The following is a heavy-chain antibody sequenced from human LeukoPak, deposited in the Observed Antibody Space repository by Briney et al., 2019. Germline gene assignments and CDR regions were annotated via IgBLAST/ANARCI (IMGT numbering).Heavy chain of an antibody. CDR1: GXSXXXXXY. CDR3: ARVRYNYGDSDY. V-gene: IGHV4-38-2*02. D-gene: IGHD5-18*01. Sequence: GXSXXXXXYWXWIRPPPGKGLEWIGTIYHNGNTYYNPSLKSRVTISVDTSKNQFSLKLSSVTAADTAVYYCARVRYNYGDSDYWGQGTLVTVSS. J-gene: IGHJ4*02. CDR2: IYHNGNT.